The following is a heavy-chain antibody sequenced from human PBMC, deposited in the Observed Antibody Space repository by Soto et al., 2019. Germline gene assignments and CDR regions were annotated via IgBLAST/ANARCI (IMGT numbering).Heavy chain of an antibody. J-gene: IGHJ4*02. CDR3: ARESLGYCGGDCYPLY. CDR1: GFTFGDYA. CDR2: IRTEAYGKTT. V-gene: IGHV3-49*03. D-gene: IGHD2-21*02. Sequence: EVQLVESGGGLVQPGRSLRLSCTASGFTFGDYAMTWFRQAPGKGLEWVGYIRTEAYGKTTVYAASVKGRFTISRDDYKSIASMQMSSLTTGDTTVYYCARESLGYCGGDCYPLYWGQGALVTVSS.